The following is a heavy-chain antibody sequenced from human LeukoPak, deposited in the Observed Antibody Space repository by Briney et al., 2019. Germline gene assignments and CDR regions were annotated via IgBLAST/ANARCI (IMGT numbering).Heavy chain of an antibody. CDR1: GYTFTRYY. D-gene: IGHD3-10*01. V-gene: IGHV1-46*01. CDR3: ARGILSGRPFDY. J-gene: IGHJ4*02. CDR2: INPSGGST. Sequence: GASVKVSCKASGYTFTRYYIHWVRQAPGQGLQWMGIINPSGGSTTYAQKFQGRVTMTRDTSTSTGYMELSSLRSEDTAVYYCARGILSGRPFDYWGQGTLITVSS.